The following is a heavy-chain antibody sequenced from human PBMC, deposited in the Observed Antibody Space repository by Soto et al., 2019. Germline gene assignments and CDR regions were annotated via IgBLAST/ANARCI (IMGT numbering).Heavy chain of an antibody. J-gene: IGHJ4*02. CDR3: ARMPNNDMLTGDYYFDS. CDR2: IYYSGGT. Sequence: PSETLSLTCTVSGGSISSGDHYWNWIRQHPGKGLEWIGYIYYSGGTFYKSALKGRITISVDTSKNQFSLRLTSLTAADTAVYFCARMPNNDMLTGDYYFDSWGQGTLVTVSS. D-gene: IGHD3-9*01. V-gene: IGHV4-31*03. CDR1: GGSISSGDHY.